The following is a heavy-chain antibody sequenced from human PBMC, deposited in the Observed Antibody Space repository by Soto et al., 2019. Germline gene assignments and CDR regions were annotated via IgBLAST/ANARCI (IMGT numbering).Heavy chain of an antibody. D-gene: IGHD3-10*01. J-gene: IGHJ6*03. CDR1: GGSISSGGYY. CDR3: ARDFASPDYYGSGKLYYYMDV. V-gene: IGHV4-31*02. Sequence: SETLSLTCTVSGGSISSGGYYWSWIRQHPGKGLEWIGYIYYSGSTYYNPSLKSRVTISVDTSKNQFSLKLSSVTAADTAVYYCARDFASPDYYGSGKLYYYMDVWGKGTTVTVS. CDR2: IYYSGST.